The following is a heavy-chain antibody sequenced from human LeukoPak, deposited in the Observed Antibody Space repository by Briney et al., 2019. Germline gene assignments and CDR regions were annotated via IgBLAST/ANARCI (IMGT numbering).Heavy chain of an antibody. Sequence: ASVTVSCKASGYTFTNFGINWVRQAPGQGLEWVGWISAYNGNTNYAQKLQGRVAMTTDTSTSTAYLELRSLRSDDTAVYYCAREHEAVAGHDYWGQGTLVTVSS. D-gene: IGHD6-19*01. CDR1: GYTFTNFG. V-gene: IGHV1-18*01. CDR2: ISAYNGNT. J-gene: IGHJ4*02. CDR3: AREHEAVAGHDY.